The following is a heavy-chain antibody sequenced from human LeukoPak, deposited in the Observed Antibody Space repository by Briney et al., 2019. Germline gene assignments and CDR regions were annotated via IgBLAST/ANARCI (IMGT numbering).Heavy chain of an antibody. CDR2: IYHSGST. CDR1: GYSISSTYY. D-gene: IGHD5-18*01. CDR3: ARDRGGYTYSHDY. Sequence: SETLSLTCTVSGYSISSTYYWGWIRQPPGKGLEWIGNIYHSGSTYYNPSLKSRVTISMDKSKNQLSLKLNSVTAADTAVYYCARDRGGYTYSHDYWGQGTLVTVSS. V-gene: IGHV4-38-2*02. J-gene: IGHJ4*02.